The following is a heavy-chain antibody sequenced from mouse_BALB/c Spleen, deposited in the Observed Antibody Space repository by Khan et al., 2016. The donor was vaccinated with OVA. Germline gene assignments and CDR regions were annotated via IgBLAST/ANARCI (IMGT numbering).Heavy chain of an antibody. J-gene: IGHJ2*02. V-gene: IGHV3-2*02. D-gene: IGHD1-1*01. Sequence: EVKLQESGPGLVKPSQSLSLTCTVTGYSITSDYAWNWIRQFPGNKLEWMGLISYSGNTKYNPSLKSRFSITRDTSKNQFFLQLNSVTTEDPATYYCARVYGGDFDYWGQGTSLTVSS. CDR1: GYSITSDYA. CDR3: ARVYGGDFDY. CDR2: ISYSGNT.